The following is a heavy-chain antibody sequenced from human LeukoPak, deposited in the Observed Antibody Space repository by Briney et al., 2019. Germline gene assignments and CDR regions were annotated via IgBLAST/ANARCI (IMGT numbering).Heavy chain of an antibody. D-gene: IGHD2-15*01. Sequence: SQTLSLTCALSGDSVSSNTAAWNSIRQSPWRGLEWLGRTYYRSKWNNDYAASVKSRITINPNTSKNQFSLQLNSVTPEDSAVYYCARISWQDTPYWGPGTLVTVSS. CDR1: GDSVSSNTAA. V-gene: IGHV6-1*01. J-gene: IGHJ4*02. CDR2: TYYRSKWNN. CDR3: ARISWQDTPY.